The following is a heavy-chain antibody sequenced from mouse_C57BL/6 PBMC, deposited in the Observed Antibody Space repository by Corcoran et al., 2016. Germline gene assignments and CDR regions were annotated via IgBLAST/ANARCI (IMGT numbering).Heavy chain of an antibody. CDR3: SRGNSEGFPY. J-gene: IGHJ3*01. CDR2: IPVKSDNFGA. V-gene: IGHV13-2*01. D-gene: IGHD2-1*01. Sequence: QVQLVETGGDLVRPGNSLKLSCVTSGFTFSDYRIHWLRQPPGKRLEWIAVIPVKSDNFGANYAESVKGRFAISRDDSKSSVYLEMNRLREEDTATYFCSRGNSEGFPYWGQGTLVTVSA. CDR1: GFTFSDYR.